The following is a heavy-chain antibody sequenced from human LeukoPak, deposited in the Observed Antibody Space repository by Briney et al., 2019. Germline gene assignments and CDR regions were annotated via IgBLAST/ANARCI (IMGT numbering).Heavy chain of an antibody. CDR3: ARHPKTLLWFGELLGNNYFDY. CDR2: INHSGST. D-gene: IGHD3-10*01. Sequence: PSETLSLTCAVYGGSFSGYYWSWIRQPPGKGLEWIGEINHSGSTNYNPSLKSRVTTSVDTSKNQFSLKLSSVTAADTAVYYCARHPKTLLWFGELLGNNYFDYWGQGTLVTVSS. V-gene: IGHV4-34*01. CDR1: GGSFSGYY. J-gene: IGHJ4*02.